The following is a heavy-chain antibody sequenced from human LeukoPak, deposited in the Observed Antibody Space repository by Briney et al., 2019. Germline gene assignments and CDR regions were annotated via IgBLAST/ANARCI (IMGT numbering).Heavy chain of an antibody. D-gene: IGHD2-2*02. CDR3: ARAGVGVYCSSTSCYTGVDY. J-gene: IGHJ4*02. V-gene: IGHV1-69*13. CDR1: GGTFSSYA. Sequence: SVKVSCKASGGTFSSYAISWVRQAPGQGLEWMGGIIPIFGTANYAQKFQGRVTITADESTSAAYMELSSLRSEDTAVYYCARAGVGVYCSSTSCYTGVDYWGQGTLVTVSS. CDR2: IIPIFGTA.